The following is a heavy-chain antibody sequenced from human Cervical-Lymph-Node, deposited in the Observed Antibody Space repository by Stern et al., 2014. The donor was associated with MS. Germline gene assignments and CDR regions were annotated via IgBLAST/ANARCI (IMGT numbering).Heavy chain of an antibody. J-gene: IGHJ5*02. CDR2: ISSNSTFI. V-gene: IGHV3-21*01. D-gene: IGHD4-17*01. CDR1: GFTFSDYS. CDR3: ARRVGRTTVTTFDP. Sequence: EVQLVETGGGLVKPGESLRLSCAASGFTFSDYSMYWVRQAPGQGLEWVSSISSNSTFIYYADSVKGRFTISRDNAKNSLFLHMDSLRGEDTATYYCARRVGRTTVTTFDPWGQGTLVIVSS.